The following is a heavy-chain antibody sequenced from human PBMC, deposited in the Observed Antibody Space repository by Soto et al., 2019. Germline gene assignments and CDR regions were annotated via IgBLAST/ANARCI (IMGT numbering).Heavy chain of an antibody. CDR1: GGSVSNKTYY. J-gene: IGHJ4*02. Sequence: SETLSLTCSVSGGSVSNKTYYWSWIRQPPGKRLEWIGYVYYSGTTNYNPSLKSRVTISVDLSKNQFSLRLSSVTTADTALYYCARTMAVPNTLQSRYFFDYWGQGTLVTVSS. CDR2: VYYSGTT. D-gene: IGHD3-10*01. CDR3: ARTMAVPNTLQSRYFFDY. V-gene: IGHV4-61*01.